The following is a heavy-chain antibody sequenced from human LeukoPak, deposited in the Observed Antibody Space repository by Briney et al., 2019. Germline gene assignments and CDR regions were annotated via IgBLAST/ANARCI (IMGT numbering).Heavy chain of an antibody. Sequence: GRSLRLSCTASGFTFDDHAMHWVRQAPGKGLEWVSGISWNTDGVDYVDSVKGRFTISRDNSKNTLYLQMNSLRAEDTAVYYCARGWENTIFGVVSPHFDYWGQGTLITVSS. V-gene: IGHV3-9*01. J-gene: IGHJ4*02. D-gene: IGHD3-3*01. CDR2: ISWNTDGV. CDR3: ARGWENTIFGVVSPHFDY. CDR1: GFTFDDHA.